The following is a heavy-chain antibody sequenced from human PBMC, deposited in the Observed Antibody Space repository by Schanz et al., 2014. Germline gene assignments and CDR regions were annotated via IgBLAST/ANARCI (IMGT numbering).Heavy chain of an antibody. J-gene: IGHJ4*02. D-gene: IGHD2-15*01. CDR2: ISGSGGTT. Sequence: EVQLVESGGGLVQPGGSLRLSCAASGFTFSTYAMSWVRQAPGKGLEWVSGISGSGGTTHYADSVEGRFTISRVNSKNTLYLRMKGLRAEDTAVYYCARDRGYCSGGSCLTFDYWGQGTLVTVSS. CDR1: GFTFSTYA. CDR3: ARDRGYCSGGSCLTFDY. V-gene: IGHV3-23*04.